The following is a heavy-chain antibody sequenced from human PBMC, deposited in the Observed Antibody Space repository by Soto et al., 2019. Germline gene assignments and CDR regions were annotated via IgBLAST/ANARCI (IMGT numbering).Heavy chain of an antibody. Sequence: QVQLEQSGDEVKKPGSSVKLSCKASGGTFRNSAISWVRQAPGQGLEWMGGIMPIFRTPDYAQKFQGRVTITADESTNTAYMKLSGLRSDDTAVYYCARDDDRPQLGGNYYYILDVWGHGTTVTVSS. CDR3: ARDDDRPQLGGNYYYILDV. V-gene: IGHV1-69*12. D-gene: IGHD1-1*01. J-gene: IGHJ6*02. CDR1: GGTFRNSA. CDR2: IMPIFRTP.